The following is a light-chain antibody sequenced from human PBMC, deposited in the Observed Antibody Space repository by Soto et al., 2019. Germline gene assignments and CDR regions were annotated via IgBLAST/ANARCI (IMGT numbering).Light chain of an antibody. CDR2: RAS. CDR3: QQYKTYMYN. Sequence: DIQMTQSPSTLSASVGDRVTITCRASQSIDSWLAWYQQKPGKAPKLLIYRASSLESGVPSRFSGSGSGTDFTLTLSSLQPDDFATYYCQQYKTYMYNVAQGTKLEIK. J-gene: IGKJ2*01. CDR1: QSIDSW. V-gene: IGKV1-5*03.